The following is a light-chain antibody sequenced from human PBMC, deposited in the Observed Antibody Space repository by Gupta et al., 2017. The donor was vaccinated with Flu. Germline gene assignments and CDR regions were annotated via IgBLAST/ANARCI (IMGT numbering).Light chain of an antibody. CDR1: QSISSNSNNRNY. CDR3: QQYFSGPFS. J-gene: IGKJ2*03. CDR2: WAS. Sequence: SLGERATINCKSSQSISSNSNNRNYLSWYQHKPGQPPKLLFYWASTRESGVPDRFSGSGSGTXFTLTVXSLQAEDVAVYYCQQYFSGPFSFGXGTKLEIK. V-gene: IGKV4-1*01.